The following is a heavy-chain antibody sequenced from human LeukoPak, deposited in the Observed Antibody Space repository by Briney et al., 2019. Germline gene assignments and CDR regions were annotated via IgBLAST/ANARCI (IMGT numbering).Heavy chain of an antibody. D-gene: IGHD3-3*01. Sequence: PSETLSLTCTVSGYSISSGYYWGWIRQPPGKGLEWIGSMYYSGNTYYNPSLKSRVTMSIDTSENQFSLKLTSVTAADTAVYYCARAYYDFWSGPFQLWGQGSLVTVSS. V-gene: IGHV4-38-2*02. CDR3: ARAYYDFWSGPFQL. CDR1: GYSISSGYY. CDR2: MYYSGNT. J-gene: IGHJ1*01.